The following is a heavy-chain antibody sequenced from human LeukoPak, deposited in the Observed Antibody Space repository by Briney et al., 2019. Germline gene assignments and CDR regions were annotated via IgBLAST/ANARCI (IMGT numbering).Heavy chain of an antibody. V-gene: IGHV3-48*01. Sequence: GGSLRLSCAASGFTFNNYMINWVRQAPGKGLEWLSYISSDSGAIYYAASVQGRFTISRDNAQKSLYLQMNSLRVEDTAVYYCVREVAYWGQGALVTVSS. CDR3: VREVAY. CDR2: ISSDSGAI. D-gene: IGHD5-12*01. J-gene: IGHJ4*02. CDR1: GFTFNNYM.